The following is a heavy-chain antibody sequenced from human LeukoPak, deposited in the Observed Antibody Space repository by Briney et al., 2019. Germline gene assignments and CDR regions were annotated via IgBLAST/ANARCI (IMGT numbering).Heavy chain of an antibody. Sequence: SETLSLTCAVYGGSFSGYYWSWIRQPPGKGLEWIGEINHSGSTNYNPSLKSRVTISVDTSKNQFSLKLSSVTAADTAMYYCARSCGGNRCFDYWGQGTLVTVSS. CDR2: INHSGST. CDR1: GGSFSGYY. V-gene: IGHV4-34*01. CDR3: ARSCGGNRCFDY. D-gene: IGHD2-15*01. J-gene: IGHJ4*02.